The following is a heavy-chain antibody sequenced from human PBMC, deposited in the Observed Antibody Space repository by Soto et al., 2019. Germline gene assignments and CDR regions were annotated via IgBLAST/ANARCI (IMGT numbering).Heavy chain of an antibody. J-gene: IGHJ5*01. D-gene: IGHD3-10*02. V-gene: IGHV1-8*01. Sequence: QVQLVQSGAEVKEPGASVMVSCKASGYTFTNYDINWVRQATGQGLEWMGWMNPNSGNTGYAQKFQGRVTRTRDTSINTAYMELSSLRSEDTAVYYCARAPYVAARNWFDSWGQGTPVTVSS. CDR3: ARAPYVAARNWFDS. CDR1: GYTFTNYD. CDR2: MNPNSGNT.